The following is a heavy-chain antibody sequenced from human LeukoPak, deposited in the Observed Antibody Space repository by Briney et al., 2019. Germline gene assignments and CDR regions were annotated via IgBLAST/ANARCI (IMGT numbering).Heavy chain of an antibody. Sequence: GGSLRLSCTASGFTFGDYAMSWFRQAPGKGLEWVGFIRSKAYGGTTEYAASVKGRFTISRDDSKSIAHLQMNSLKTEDTAVYYCTRGGETNYYYDSSGYYPNYWGRGTLVTVSS. V-gene: IGHV3-49*03. J-gene: IGHJ4*02. CDR2: IRSKAYGGTT. CDR1: GFTFGDYA. CDR3: TRGGETNYYYDSSGYYPNY. D-gene: IGHD3-22*01.